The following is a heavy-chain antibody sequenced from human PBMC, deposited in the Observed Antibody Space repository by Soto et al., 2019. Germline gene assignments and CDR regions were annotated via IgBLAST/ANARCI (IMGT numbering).Heavy chain of an antibody. CDR1: VGSINSGGYS. CDR2: IYHSGST. CDR3: ARGSLDCGGDCYLPYFDY. V-gene: IGHV4-30-2*01. D-gene: IGHD2-21*02. J-gene: IGHJ4*02. Sequence: SETLSLACAVSVGSINSGGYSWSWIRPPPGKGLEWIGYIYHSGSTYYNPSLKSRVTISVDRSKNQFSLKLSSVTAADTAVYYCARGSLDCGGDCYLPYFDYWGQGTLVTVSS.